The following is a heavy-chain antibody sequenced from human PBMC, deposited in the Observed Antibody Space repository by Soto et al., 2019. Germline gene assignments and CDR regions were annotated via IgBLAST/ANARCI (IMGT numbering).Heavy chain of an antibody. Sequence: EVQLLESGGGLVQPGGSLRLSCAASGFTFSNYAMSWVRQAPGKGLEWVSVISGSGGNTQYADSVKGRFTISRDNSKNTLHLQMNSLRVEDTAVYYCAKGPRVVASAIDSWGQGTLVTVSS. D-gene: IGHD2-15*01. V-gene: IGHV3-23*01. CDR1: GFTFSNYA. CDR3: AKGPRVVASAIDS. J-gene: IGHJ4*02. CDR2: ISGSGGNT.